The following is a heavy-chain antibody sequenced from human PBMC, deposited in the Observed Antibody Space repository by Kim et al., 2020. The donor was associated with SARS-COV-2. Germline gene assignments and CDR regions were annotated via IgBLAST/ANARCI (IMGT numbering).Heavy chain of an antibody. D-gene: IGHD3-10*01. V-gene: IGHV3-23*01. CDR1: GFTFSSYA. J-gene: IGHJ2*01. Sequence: GGSLRLSCAASGFTFSSYAMSWVRQAPGKGLEWVSAISGSGGSTYYADSVKGRFTISRDNSKNTLYLQMNSLRAEDTAVYYCAKDRYYGSRGPLWYFDLWGRGTLVTVSS. CDR2: ISGSGGST. CDR3: AKDRYYGSRGPLWYFDL.